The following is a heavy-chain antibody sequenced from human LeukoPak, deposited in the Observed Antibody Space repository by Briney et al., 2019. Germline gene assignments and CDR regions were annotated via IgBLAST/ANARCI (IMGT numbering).Heavy chain of an antibody. CDR2: INSDGSST. J-gene: IGHJ4*02. D-gene: IGHD1-26*01. Sequence: GGSLRLSCAASGFIFSNAWMSWVRQAPGKGLEWVGRINSDGSSTSYADSVKGRFTISRDNSKNTLYLQMNSLRAEDTAVYYCAKDGSVSYQLLPFDSWGQGTLVTVSS. V-gene: IGHV3-74*01. CDR3: AKDGSVSYQLLPFDS. CDR1: GFIFSNAW.